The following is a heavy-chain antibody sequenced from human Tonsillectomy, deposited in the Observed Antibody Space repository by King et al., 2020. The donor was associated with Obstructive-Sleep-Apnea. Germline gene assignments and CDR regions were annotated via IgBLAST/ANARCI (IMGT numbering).Heavy chain of an antibody. D-gene: IGHD3-10*01. CDR3: ASWGAISFFGSGTPVDY. V-gene: IGHV1-2*02. CDR2: INTYSGAT. J-gene: IGHJ4*02. Sequence: VQLVQSGAEVKKPGASVKVSCKASGYSFTGYYLNWVRQAPGQGLEWMGWINTYSGATEYAQNFQGRVSMTSDTSISTAYMELSRLRSDDTAVYYCASWGAISFFGSGTPVDYWGQGTLVTVSS. CDR1: GYSFTGYY.